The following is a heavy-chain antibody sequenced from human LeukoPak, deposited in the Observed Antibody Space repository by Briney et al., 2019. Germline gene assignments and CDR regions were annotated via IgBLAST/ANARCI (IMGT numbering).Heavy chain of an antibody. D-gene: IGHD7-27*01. CDR3: ARHGDSTGSDYYHGMDV. CDR2: SDYSGST. CDR1: GVSISSSSHY. J-gene: IGHJ6*02. V-gene: IGHV4-39*01. Sequence: SETLSLTCTVSGVSISSSSHYWAWIRQPPGKGMEWIGTSDYSGSTYYNPSLKIRVTISVDTSKKQFSLKLISVTAADTAVYYCARHGDSTGSDYYHGMDVWGQGTTDTLSS.